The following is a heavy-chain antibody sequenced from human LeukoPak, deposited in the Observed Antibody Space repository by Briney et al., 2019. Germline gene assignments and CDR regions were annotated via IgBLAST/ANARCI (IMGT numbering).Heavy chain of an antibody. J-gene: IGHJ4*02. CDR3: ARGVAARPSDY. CDR2: IIPIFGTA. V-gene: IGHV1-69*06. D-gene: IGHD6-6*01. Sequence: ASVKVSCKASGGTFSSYATSWVRQAPGQGLEWMGGIIPIFGTANYAQKFQGRVTITADKSTSTAYMELSSLRSEDTAVYYCARGVAARPSDYWGQGTLVTVSS. CDR1: GGTFSSYA.